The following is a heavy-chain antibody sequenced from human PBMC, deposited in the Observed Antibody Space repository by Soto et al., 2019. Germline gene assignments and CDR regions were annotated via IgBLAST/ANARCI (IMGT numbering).Heavy chain of an antibody. CDR2: IDHSGST. V-gene: IGHV4-4*02. CDR3: ARGIFYASDI. D-gene: IGHD3-9*01. J-gene: IGHJ3*02. CDR1: GVSLSNPNW. Sequence: SETLSLTSAVSGVSLSNPNWWAWVRQAPGKGLEWIGEIDHSGSTNYNPSLNSRVTISLDRSKNQFSLKLSSVSAADTAVYDCARGIFYASDIWGQGTMVTVSS.